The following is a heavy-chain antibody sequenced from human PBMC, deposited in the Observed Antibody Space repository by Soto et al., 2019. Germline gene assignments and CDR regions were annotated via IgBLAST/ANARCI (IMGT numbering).Heavy chain of an antibody. J-gene: IGHJ4*02. Sequence: QITLKESGPTLVKPTQPLTLTCTFSGFSLSTSGVGVGWIRQPPGKALEWLALIYWDDDKRYSPSLKSRLTITKDTSKNQVVLTMTNMDLVDTATYYCAHSLHRYYDTMESYYFDYWGQGTLVTVSS. V-gene: IGHV2-5*02. CDR1: GFSLSTSGVG. D-gene: IGHD3-22*01. CDR3: AHSLHRYYDTMESYYFDY. CDR2: IYWDDDK.